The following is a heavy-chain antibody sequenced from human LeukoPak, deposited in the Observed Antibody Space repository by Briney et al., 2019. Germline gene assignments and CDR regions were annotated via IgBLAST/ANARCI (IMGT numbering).Heavy chain of an antibody. CDR2: ISAYNGNT. CDR3: ARPETGTTSWGAFDI. Sequence: ASVKVSCKASGYTFTSYGISWVRQAPGQGLEWMGWISAYNGNTNYAQKLQGRVTMTTDTSTSTAYMELRSLRSDDTAVYYCARPETGTTSWGAFDIWGQGKKVNGSS. V-gene: IGHV1-18*01. D-gene: IGHD1-7*01. CDR1: GYTFTSYG. J-gene: IGHJ3*02.